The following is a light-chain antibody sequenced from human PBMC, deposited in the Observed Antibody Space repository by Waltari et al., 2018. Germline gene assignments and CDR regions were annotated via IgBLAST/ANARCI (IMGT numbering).Light chain of an antibody. J-gene: IGKJ3*01. CDR2: EAT. CDR1: QSIGSW. V-gene: IGKV1-5*03. Sequence: DIQMTKSPSTLSASVGDRVTITCRASQSIGSWLAWYQQKPGKAPKLLIYEATSLESGVPSMFSASGSGTEFTLTISSLQPDDFATYYCQRYNSYPITFGPGTKVDI. CDR3: QRYNSYPIT.